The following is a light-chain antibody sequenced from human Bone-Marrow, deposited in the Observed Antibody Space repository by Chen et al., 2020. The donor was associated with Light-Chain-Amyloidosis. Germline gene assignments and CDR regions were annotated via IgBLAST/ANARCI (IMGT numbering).Light chain of an antibody. V-gene: IGLV1-44*01. CDR3: AAWDDSLRTYL. CDR1: GSNSGGHS. CDR2: NNH. J-gene: IGLJ3*02. Sequence: HSLPTHPPTPSWPPGRALNLALPRSGSNSGGHSVNWYQHLPGTAPQLVIFNNHKRPSGVPDRFSGSRSGTSASLAISGLQADDEGDYYCAAWDDSLRTYLFGGGTKLTVL.